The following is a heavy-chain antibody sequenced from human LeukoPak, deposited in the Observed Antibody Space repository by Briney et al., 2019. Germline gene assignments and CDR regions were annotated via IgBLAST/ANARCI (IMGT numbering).Heavy chain of an antibody. J-gene: IGHJ5*02. CDR2: IYYSGST. CDR1: GGSISSGDYY. V-gene: IGHV4-30-4*01. Sequence: SETLSLTCTVSGGSISSGDYYWSWIRQPPGKGLEWIGYIYYSGSTYYNPSPKSRVTISVDTSKNQFSLKLSSVTAADTAVYYCARRGLRAQLWLVEATRKNWFDPWGQGTLVTVSS. CDR3: ARRGLRAQLWLVEATRKNWFDP. D-gene: IGHD5-18*01.